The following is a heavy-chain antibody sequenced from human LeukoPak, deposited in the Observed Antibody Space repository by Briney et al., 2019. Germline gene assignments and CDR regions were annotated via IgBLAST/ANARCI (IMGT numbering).Heavy chain of an antibody. V-gene: IGHV3-30-3*01. CDR1: GFTFSTYA. Sequence: PGRSLRLSCAASGFTFSTYAMHWVRQAPGKGLEWVAVISYDGSNKYYADSVKGRFTISRDNSKNTLLLQMNSLRAEDTAVYYCARARLKMDVWGQGTTVTVSS. J-gene: IGHJ6*02. CDR3: ARARLKMDV. CDR2: ISYDGSNK.